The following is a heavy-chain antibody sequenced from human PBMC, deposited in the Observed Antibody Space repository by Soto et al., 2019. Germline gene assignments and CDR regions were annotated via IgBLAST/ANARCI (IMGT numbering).Heavy chain of an antibody. CDR2: ISGSGRTI. CDR1: GIVFSDY. J-gene: IGHJ5*02. V-gene: IGHV3-11*01. Sequence: QVPLVESGGGLVKPGGSLRLSFAASGIVFSDYMSWVRQAPGKGLEWLSYISGSGRTIYSAGSVKGRFTISRDNATNSLYLQMNNVRTEDTAVYYCARLPFPWGWFDPWGQGTLVTVSS. D-gene: IGHD3-16*01. CDR3: ARLPFPWGWFDP.